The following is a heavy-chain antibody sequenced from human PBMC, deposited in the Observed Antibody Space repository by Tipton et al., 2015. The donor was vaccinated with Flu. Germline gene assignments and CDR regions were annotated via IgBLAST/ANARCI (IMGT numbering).Heavy chain of an antibody. CDR3: ARYTSSWDPPRD. D-gene: IGHD6-13*01. CDR1: GGSLSGYY. Sequence: TLSLTCTVSGGSLSGYYWSWIRQPAGKGLEWIGRIYTSGSTNYNPSLKSRVTISLDTSKNQFSLKLSSVTAADTAVYYCARYTSSWDPPRDWGQGTLVTVSS. CDR2: IYTSGST. J-gene: IGHJ1*01. V-gene: IGHV4-4*07.